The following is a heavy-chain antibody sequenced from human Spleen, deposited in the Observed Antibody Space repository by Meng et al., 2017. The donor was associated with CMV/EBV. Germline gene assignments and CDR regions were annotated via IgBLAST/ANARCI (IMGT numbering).Heavy chain of an antibody. CDR1: GFTFSSYS. CDR2: ISSSGNTI. J-gene: IGHJ4*02. D-gene: IGHD3-22*01. V-gene: IGHV3-48*04. CDR3: AREQSPPITLIVVEAFDY. Sequence: GSLGPSCSRAGFTFSSYSMNWVRQAPGKGLEWVSYISSSGNTIYYADAVKGRFTISRDNAKNSLYLQMNSLRAEDTAVYYCAREQSPPITLIVVEAFDYWGQGALVTVPQ.